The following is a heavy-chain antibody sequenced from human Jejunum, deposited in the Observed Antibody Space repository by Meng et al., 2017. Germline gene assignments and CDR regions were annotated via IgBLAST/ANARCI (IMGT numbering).Heavy chain of an antibody. V-gene: IGHV3-74*01. D-gene: IGHD3/OR15-3a*01. Sequence: GRRVGSVGGLVPPGGSLTLSCAASGFTFSTYSMHWVRQAPGKGLVWVSQIKPDGRTTAYADSVKGRFTISRDNAKSTLYLEMNSLRAEDAAVYYCARDWDWVVWDYWGQGTLVTVSS. CDR3: ARDWDWVVWDY. CDR2: IKPDGRTT. CDR1: GFTFSTYS. J-gene: IGHJ4*02.